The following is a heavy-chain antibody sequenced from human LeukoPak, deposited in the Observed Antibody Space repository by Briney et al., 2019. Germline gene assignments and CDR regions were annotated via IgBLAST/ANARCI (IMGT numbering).Heavy chain of an antibody. CDR2: TYYRSKWYG. CDR1: GDSASSNSVA. Sequence: SQTLSLTCAISGDSASSNSVAWNCIRQSPSRGLEWLGRTYYRSKWYGDYAVSVKSRITIDPDTSKNQFSLQLNSVTPDDTSVYYCARASYTVPDYWGQGTLVTVSS. J-gene: IGHJ4*02. D-gene: IGHD2-2*02. V-gene: IGHV6-1*01. CDR3: ARASYTVPDY.